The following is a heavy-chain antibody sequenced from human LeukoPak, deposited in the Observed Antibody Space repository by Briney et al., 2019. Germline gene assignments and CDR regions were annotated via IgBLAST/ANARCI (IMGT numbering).Heavy chain of an antibody. J-gene: IGHJ4*02. V-gene: IGHV3-53*01. CDR2: IYSDGTS. D-gene: IGHD7-27*01. Sequence: GGSLRLSCAASGFTFDDYGMSWVRQAPGKGLEWVSVIYSDGTSYYADSVKARFSISRDNSKNSLYLQMNSLRVEDTAMYYCTKTGGPWDWGQGTLVTVSS. CDR3: TKTGGPWD. CDR1: GFTFDDYG.